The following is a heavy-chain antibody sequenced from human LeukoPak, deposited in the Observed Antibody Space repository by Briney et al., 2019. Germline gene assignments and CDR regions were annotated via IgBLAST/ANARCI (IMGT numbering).Heavy chain of an antibody. CDR1: GGSISSYY. J-gene: IGHJ3*02. CDR2: IYNSGST. V-gene: IGHV4-59*08. D-gene: IGHD2-2*01. Sequence: SETLSLTCTVSGGSISSYYWSWIRQPPGKGLEWMGYIYNSGSTNYNPPLKSRVTISLDTSKNQFSLTLSSVTAADTAVYYCARLHCSSTSCPDAFDIWGQGTMVTVSS. CDR3: ARLHCSSTSCPDAFDI.